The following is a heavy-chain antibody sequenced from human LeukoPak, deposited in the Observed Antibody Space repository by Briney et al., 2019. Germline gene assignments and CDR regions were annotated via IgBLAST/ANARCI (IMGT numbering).Heavy chain of an antibody. CDR3: ARDLGVMVRAFDI. CDR2: IYYSGST. CDR1: GGSISSYY. D-gene: IGHD5-18*01. Sequence: SETLSLTCTVAGGSISSYYWSWIRQPPGKRLEWIGYIYYSGSTSYNPSLKSRVTISVDTSKNQISLKLSSVTAADTAVYYCARDLGVMVRAFDIWGQGTMVTVSS. J-gene: IGHJ3*02. V-gene: IGHV4-59*01.